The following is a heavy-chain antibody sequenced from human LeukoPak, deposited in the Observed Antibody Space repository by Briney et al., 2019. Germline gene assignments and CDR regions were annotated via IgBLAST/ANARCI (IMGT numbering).Heavy chain of an antibody. CDR3: ASTERTTGTFDY. CDR2: IRYDGSNK. Sequence: GGSLRLSCAASGFTFSSYGMHWVRQAPGKGLEWVAFIRYDGSNKYYADSVKGRFTISRDNSKNTLYLQMNSLRAEDTAVYYCASTERTTGTFDYWGQGTLVTVSS. V-gene: IGHV3-30*02. D-gene: IGHD4-17*01. CDR1: GFTFSSYG. J-gene: IGHJ4*02.